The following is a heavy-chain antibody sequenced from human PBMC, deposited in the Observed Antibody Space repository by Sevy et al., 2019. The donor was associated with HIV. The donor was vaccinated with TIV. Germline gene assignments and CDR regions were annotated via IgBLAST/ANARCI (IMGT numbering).Heavy chain of an antibody. V-gene: IGHV3-74*01. D-gene: IGHD6-19*01. CDR2: INSDGSST. CDR1: GFTFSSYW. Sequence: GGSLRLSCAASGFTFSSYWMHWVRQAPGKGLVWVSRINSDGSSTSYADSVKGRFTISRDNAKNTLYLQMNSLRAEDTAVYYCARDLFLGDSSGWYYYYYNYGMDVWGQGTTVTVSS. J-gene: IGHJ6*02. CDR3: ARDLFLGDSSGWYYYYYNYGMDV.